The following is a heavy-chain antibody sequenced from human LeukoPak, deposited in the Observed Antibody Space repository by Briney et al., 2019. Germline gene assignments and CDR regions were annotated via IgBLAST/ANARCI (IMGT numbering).Heavy chain of an antibody. CDR2: INPNRGGT. CDR3: ARDRAGGGFDY. V-gene: IGHV1-2*02. Sequence: ASVKVSCKASGYTFTGYYMHWVRQAPGQGLEWMGWINPNRGGTNYAQKFQGRVTMTRDTSISTAYMELSRLRSDDTAVYYCARDRAGGGFDYWGQGTLVTVSS. D-gene: IGHD6-13*01. CDR1: GYTFTGYY. J-gene: IGHJ4*02.